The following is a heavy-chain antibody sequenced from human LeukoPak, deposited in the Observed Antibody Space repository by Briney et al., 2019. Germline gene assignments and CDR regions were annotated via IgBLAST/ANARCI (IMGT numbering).Heavy chain of an antibody. V-gene: IGHV1-69*04. D-gene: IGHD6-19*01. J-gene: IGHJ4*02. CDR2: IIPILGIA. Sequence: SVKVSCKASGYTFTSYDINWVRQATGQGLEWMGRIIPILGIANYAQKFQGRVTITADKSTSTAYMELSSLRSEDTAVYYCARDAVAGNGYWGQGTLVTVSS. CDR3: ARDAVAGNGY. CDR1: GYTFTSYD.